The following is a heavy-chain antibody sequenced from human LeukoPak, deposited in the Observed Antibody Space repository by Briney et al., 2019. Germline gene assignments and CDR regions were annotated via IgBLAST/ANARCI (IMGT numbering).Heavy chain of an antibody. J-gene: IGHJ6*03. CDR3: ARQLTYMDV. CDR1: GYSFTSRW. CDR2: IYPDNSDT. Sequence: GESLKISCKGSGYSFTSRWIGWVRQMPGKGLEWMGIIYPDNSDTRYSPSFQGQVTMSADKSISTAYLQWSSLKASDTAIYYCARQLTYMDVWGKGATVTVSS. V-gene: IGHV5-51*01.